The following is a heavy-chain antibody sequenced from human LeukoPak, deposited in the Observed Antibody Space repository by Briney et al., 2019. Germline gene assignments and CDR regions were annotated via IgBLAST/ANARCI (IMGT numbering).Heavy chain of an antibody. V-gene: IGHV1-69*05. CDR1: GGTFSSYA. CDR2: IIPIFGTA. D-gene: IGHD3-10*01. Sequence: ASVKVSCKASGGTFSSYAISWVRQAPGQGLEWMGGIIPIFGTANYAQKFQGRVTITTDESTSTAYMELSSLRSEDTAVYYCARVGYYGSGSFLQFDYWGQGTLVTVSS. J-gene: IGHJ4*02. CDR3: ARVGYYGSGSFLQFDY.